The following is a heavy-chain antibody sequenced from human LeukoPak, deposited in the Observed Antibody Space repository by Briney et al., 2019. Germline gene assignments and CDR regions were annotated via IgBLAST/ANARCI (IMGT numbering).Heavy chain of an antibody. CDR1: GFTFRNYA. CDR2: ISYDGSNE. D-gene: IGHD2-21*01. Sequence: PGGSLRLSCAASGFTFRNYANHWVRQAPGKGLEWVALISYDGSNEYYADSVKGRFTISRDNSKNTLYLQINSLRVEDTAVYYCARDLGEVDYWGRGTLVTVSS. J-gene: IGHJ4*02. V-gene: IGHV3-30*04. CDR3: ARDLGEVDY.